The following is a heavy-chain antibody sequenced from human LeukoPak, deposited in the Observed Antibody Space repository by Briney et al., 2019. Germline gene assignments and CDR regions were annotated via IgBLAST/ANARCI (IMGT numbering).Heavy chain of an antibody. V-gene: IGHV4-39*01. CDR1: SASIRSSNYY. Sequence: SETLSLTCTVSSASIRSSNYYWGWIRQPPGKGLEWIGSIYYNGNTYYNPSLKSRVTISVDTSKNQFSLKLSSVTAADTAVYYCARGHSIAAAGPPGTYFFDYWGQGTLVTVSS. CDR2: IYYNGNT. J-gene: IGHJ4*02. CDR3: ARGHSIAAAGPPGTYFFDY. D-gene: IGHD6-13*01.